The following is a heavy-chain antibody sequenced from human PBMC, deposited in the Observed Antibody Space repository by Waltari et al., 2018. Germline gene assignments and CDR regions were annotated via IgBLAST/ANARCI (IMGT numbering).Heavy chain of an antibody. D-gene: IGHD6-13*01. CDR3: ARGWIAAAGTYAFDI. Sequence: QVPLQQWGAGLLKPSETLSLTCAVYGGSFSGYYWSWIPQPPGKGLGWIGEINHSGSTNYNPSLKSRVTISVDTSKNQFSLKLSSVTAADTAVYYCARGWIAAAGTYAFDIWGQGTMVTVSS. CDR1: GGSFSGYY. J-gene: IGHJ3*02. CDR2: INHSGST. V-gene: IGHV4-34*01.